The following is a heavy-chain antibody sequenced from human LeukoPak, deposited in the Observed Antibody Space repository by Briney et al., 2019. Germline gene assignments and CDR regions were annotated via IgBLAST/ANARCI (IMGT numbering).Heavy chain of an antibody. V-gene: IGHV3-23*01. J-gene: IGHJ6*02. D-gene: IGHD3-10*02. CDR3: ARDLHYYVAMDV. CDR1: GFTFSSYA. CDR2: ISESGGNT. Sequence: GGSLRLSCAASGFTFSSYAMSWVRQAPGKGLEWVSSISESGGNTYYADSVKGRFTISRDNSKNTLFLQLHNLRVEDTALYYCARDLHYYVAMDVWGQGTTVTVSS.